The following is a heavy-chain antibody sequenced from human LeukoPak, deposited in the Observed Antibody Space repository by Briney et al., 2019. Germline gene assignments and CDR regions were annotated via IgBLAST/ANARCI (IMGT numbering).Heavy chain of an antibody. CDR1: GFTFSSYW. J-gene: IGHJ4*02. CDR2: IKQDGSEK. V-gene: IGHV3-7*01. D-gene: IGHD6-6*01. CDR3: ARVAPVPYYFDY. Sequence: GGSLRLSCAASGFTFSSYWMSWVRQAPGKGLEWVANIKQDGSEKYYVDSVKGRFTISRDNAKNSLYLQMNSLRAKDTAVYYCARVAPVPYYFDYWAREPWSPSPQ.